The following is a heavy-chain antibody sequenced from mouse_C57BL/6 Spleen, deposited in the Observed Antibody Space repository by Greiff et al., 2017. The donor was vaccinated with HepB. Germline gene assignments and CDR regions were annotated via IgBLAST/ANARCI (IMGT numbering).Heavy chain of an antibody. J-gene: IGHJ2*01. CDR3: ARDQGGSSPYYFDY. CDR2: ISDGGSYT. D-gene: IGHD1-1*01. Sequence: EVKLMESGGGLVKPGGSLKLSCAASGFTFSSYAMSWVRQTPEKRLEWVATISDGGSYTYYPDNVKGRFTISRDNAKNNLYLQMSHLKSEDTAMYYCARDQGGSSPYYFDYWGQGTTLTVSS. V-gene: IGHV5-4*01. CDR1: GFTFSSYA.